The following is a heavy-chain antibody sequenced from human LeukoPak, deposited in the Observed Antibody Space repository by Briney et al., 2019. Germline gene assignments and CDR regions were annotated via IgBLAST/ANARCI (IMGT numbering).Heavy chain of an antibody. D-gene: IGHD3-9*01. Sequence: PGGSLRLSCAASGFTFSSYAMSWVRQAPGKGLEWVSAISGSGSTTYYADSVKGRFTISRDNSKNTLYLQMNSLRAEDTAVYYCAKAESPDILTGYSPYYYYYYMDVWGKGTTVTISS. CDR3: AKAESPDILTGYSPYYYYYYMDV. CDR2: ISGSGSTT. V-gene: IGHV3-23*01. J-gene: IGHJ6*03. CDR1: GFTFSSYA.